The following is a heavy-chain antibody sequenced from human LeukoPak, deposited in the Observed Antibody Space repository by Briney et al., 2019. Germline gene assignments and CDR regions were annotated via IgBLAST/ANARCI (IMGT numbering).Heavy chain of an antibody. V-gene: IGHV3-66*01. CDR1: GFTVSSNY. J-gene: IGHJ4*02. CDR2: IYSGGST. CDR3: ARENDCGDYDGYYFDY. Sequence: GGSLRLSCAASGFTVSSNYMSWVRQAPGKGLEWVSVIYSGGSTYYADSVKGRFTISRDNSKNTLYLQMNSLRAEDTAVYYCARENDCGDYDGYYFDYWGQGTLVTVSS. D-gene: IGHD4-17*01.